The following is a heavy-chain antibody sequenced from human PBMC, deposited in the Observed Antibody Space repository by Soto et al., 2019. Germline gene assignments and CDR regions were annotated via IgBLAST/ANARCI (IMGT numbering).Heavy chain of an antibody. Sequence: EVQLVESGGGLVQPGGSLRLSCAASGFAVSSNQMTWVRQAPGKGLEWVSVIYSGGSTYYADSVKGRFTISRDNSENTLYLHMNSLRDEDTAVYYCATGVNYRPILGWGQGTLVTVSS. D-gene: IGHD3-16*01. CDR2: IYSGGST. CDR1: GFAVSSNQ. CDR3: ATGVNYRPILG. V-gene: IGHV3-66*01. J-gene: IGHJ4*02.